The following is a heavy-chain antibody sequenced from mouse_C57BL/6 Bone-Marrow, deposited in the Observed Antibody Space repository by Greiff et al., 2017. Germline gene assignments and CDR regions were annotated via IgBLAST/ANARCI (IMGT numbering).Heavy chain of an antibody. V-gene: IGHV5-4*01. D-gene: IGHD1-1*01. J-gene: IGHJ3*01. CDR3: ARDLINTGFAY. CDR1: GFTFSSYA. Sequence: EVQRVESGGGLVKPGGSLKLSCAASGFTFSSYAMSWVRQTPEKRLEWVATISDGGSYTYYPDNVKGRFTISRDNAKNNLYLQMSHLKSEDTAMYYCARDLINTGFAYWGQGTLVTVSA. CDR2: ISDGGSYT.